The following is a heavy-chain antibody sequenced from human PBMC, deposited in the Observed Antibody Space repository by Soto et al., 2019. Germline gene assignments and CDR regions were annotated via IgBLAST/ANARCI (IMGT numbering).Heavy chain of an antibody. V-gene: IGHV1-69*08. Sequence: QVQLVQSGAEVKKPGSSVKVSCKASGGTFSSYTISWVRQAPGQGLEWMGRIIPILGIANYAQKFQGRVTITADKSTDTASMELSSLRSEDTAVYYCARESGGRKGHCFDYWGQGTLVTVSS. J-gene: IGHJ4*02. CDR1: GGTFSSYT. CDR2: IIPILGIA. D-gene: IGHD1-26*01. CDR3: ARESGGRKGHCFDY.